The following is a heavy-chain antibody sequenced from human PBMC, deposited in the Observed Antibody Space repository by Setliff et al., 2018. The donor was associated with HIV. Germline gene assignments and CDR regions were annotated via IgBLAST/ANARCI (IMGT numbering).Heavy chain of an antibody. CDR2: IYSSGST. CDR1: GGSIDNYY. J-gene: IGHJ6*03. V-gene: IGHV4-59*01. Sequence: SSATLSLTCTVSGGSIDNYYWSWVRQPPGKGLEWIGYIYSSGSTNYNPSLKSRVTISVDTSKRQSSLKLNSVTAADTAVYYCARNGYSYGFINHYYHYMDVWGKGTTVTVSS. D-gene: IGHD5-18*01. CDR3: ARNGYSYGFINHYYHYMDV.